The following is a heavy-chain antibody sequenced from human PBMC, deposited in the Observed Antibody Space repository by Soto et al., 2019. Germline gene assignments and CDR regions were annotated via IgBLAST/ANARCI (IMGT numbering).Heavy chain of an antibody. CDR1: RGSVSSSHW. CDR2: IYPSGTT. CDR3: ARWGGSYHDR. D-gene: IGHD1-26*01. J-gene: IGHJ5*02. Sequence: QVHLQESGPGLVKPSETLSLTCAVSRGSVSSSHWWTWVRQPPGRGLEWIGEIYPSGTTNYNPSRKGRVTMSIDKSKNQFSLQWSTVTAADTAVYYCARWGGSYHDRWGQGTLVTVSS. V-gene: IGHV4-4*02.